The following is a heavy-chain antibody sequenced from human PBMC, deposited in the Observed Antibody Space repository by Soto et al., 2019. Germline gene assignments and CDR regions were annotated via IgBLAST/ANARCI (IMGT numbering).Heavy chain of an antibody. Sequence: GASVKVSCRASGGTLSSYAISWVRQAPGQGLEWMGGIIPIFGTANYAQKFQGRVTITADESTSTAYMELSSLRSEDTAVYYCARERGYYYYYGMDVWGQGTTVTVSS. V-gene: IGHV1-69*13. CDR3: ARERGYYYYYGMDV. CDR2: IIPIFGTA. J-gene: IGHJ6*02. CDR1: GGTLSSYA.